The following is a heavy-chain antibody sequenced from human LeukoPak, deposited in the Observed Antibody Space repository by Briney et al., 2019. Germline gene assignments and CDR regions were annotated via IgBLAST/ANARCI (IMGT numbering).Heavy chain of an antibody. D-gene: IGHD4-11*01. V-gene: IGHV3-33*06. CDR3: AKDAQRGFDHSNSLES. J-gene: IGHJ5*01. CDR1: GFTFDHYG. CDR2: IWHDGSSQ. Sequence: GGSLSLSCVASGFTFDHYGMHWVRQAPGKGLEWVAVIWHDGSSQYYADSVKGRFTISRDNSMNTLYLQMNSLRAEDKAVYYCAKDAQRGFDHSNSLESWGQGTMVTVSS.